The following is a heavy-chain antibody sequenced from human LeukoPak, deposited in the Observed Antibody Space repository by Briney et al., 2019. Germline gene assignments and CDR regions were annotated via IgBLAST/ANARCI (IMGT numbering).Heavy chain of an antibody. Sequence: SVKVSCKASGGTFSSYAISWVRRAPGQGLEWMGGIIPIFGTANYAQKFQGRVTITADESTSTAYMELSSLRSEDTAVYYCARGGYCSSTSCYPPRYYYGMDVWGKGTTVTVSS. D-gene: IGHD2-2*01. V-gene: IGHV1-69*13. J-gene: IGHJ6*04. CDR2: IIPIFGTA. CDR3: ARGGYCSSTSCYPPRYYYGMDV. CDR1: GGTFSSYA.